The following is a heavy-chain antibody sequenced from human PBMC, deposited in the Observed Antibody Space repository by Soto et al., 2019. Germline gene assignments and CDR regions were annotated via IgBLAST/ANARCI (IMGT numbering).Heavy chain of an antibody. D-gene: IGHD3-22*01. J-gene: IGHJ5*02. CDR3: ARGNYYDSSGYYQTRYNWFDP. CDR1: GGTFSSYA. CDR2: IIPIVGTA. V-gene: IGHV1-69*13. Sequence: SVKVSCKASGGTFSSYAISWVRQAPGQVLEWMGGIIPIVGTANYAQKFQGRVTITADESTSTAYMELSSLRSEDTAVYYCARGNYYDSSGYYQTRYNWFDPWGQGTLVTVSS.